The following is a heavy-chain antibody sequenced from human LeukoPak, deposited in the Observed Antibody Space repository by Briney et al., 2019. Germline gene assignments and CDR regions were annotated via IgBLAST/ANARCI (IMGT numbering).Heavy chain of an antibody. Sequence: TGGSLRLSCAASGFTFDDYAMHWVRQAPGKGLEWVSGISWNSGSIGYADSVKGRFTISRDNSKNTLYLQMNSLRAEDTAVYYCARASPLYGSGSYLLDYWGQGTLVTVSS. CDR1: GFTFDDYA. CDR2: ISWNSGSI. D-gene: IGHD3-10*01. V-gene: IGHV3-9*01. J-gene: IGHJ4*02. CDR3: ARASPLYGSGSYLLDY.